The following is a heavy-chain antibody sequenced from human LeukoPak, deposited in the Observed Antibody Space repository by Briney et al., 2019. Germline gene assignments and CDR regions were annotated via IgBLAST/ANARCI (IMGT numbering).Heavy chain of an antibody. J-gene: IGHJ4*02. CDR3: ARGGIAAAGFFDY. CDR1: GGSFSGYY. V-gene: IGHV4-34*01. CDR2: INHSGST. Sequence: SETLSLTCAVYGGSFSGYYWSWIRQPPGKGLEWIGEINHSGSTNYNPSLKSRVTISVDTSKNQFSLKLSSVTAADTAVYYCARGGIAAAGFFDYWGQGTLVTVSS. D-gene: IGHD6-13*01.